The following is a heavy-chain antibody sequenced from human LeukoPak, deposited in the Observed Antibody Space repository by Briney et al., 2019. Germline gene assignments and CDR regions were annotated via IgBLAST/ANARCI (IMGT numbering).Heavy chain of an antibody. Sequence: SETLSLTCTVSGGSISSYYWSWIRQPPGKGLEWIGYIYYSGSTNYNPSLKSRVTISVDTFKNQFSLKLSSVTAADTAVYYCAREGDGYNYIGYWGQGTLVTVSS. CDR3: AREGDGYNYIGY. CDR1: GGSISSYY. J-gene: IGHJ4*02. D-gene: IGHD5-24*01. V-gene: IGHV4-59*01. CDR2: IYYSGST.